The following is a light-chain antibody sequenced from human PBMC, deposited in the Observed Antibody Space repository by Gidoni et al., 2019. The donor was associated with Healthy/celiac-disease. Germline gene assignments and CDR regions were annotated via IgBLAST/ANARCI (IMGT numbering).Light chain of an antibody. J-gene: IGKJ4*01. CDR1: QSISSY. CDR2: AAS. Sequence: DIQMPQSPSSLSSSVGDRVTITCRASQSISSYLNWYQQKPGKAPKLLSYAASSLQSGVPSRFSGSGSGTDFTLTISSLQPEDFATYYCQQSYSTPFTFXGXTKVEIK. CDR3: QQSYSTPFT. V-gene: IGKV1-39*01.